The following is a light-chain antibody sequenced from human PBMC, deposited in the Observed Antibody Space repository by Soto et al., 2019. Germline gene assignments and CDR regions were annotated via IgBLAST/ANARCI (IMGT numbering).Light chain of an antibody. CDR3: GTWDSSLSAGV. Sequence: QSVLTQPPSVSAAPGQKVNISCSGSSSNIGNNYVSWYQQLPGTAPKLLIYDNNKRPSVIPDRFSGSKSGTSATLGITGLQTRDEADYYCGTWDSSLSAGVFGGGTNLTVL. CDR1: SSNIGNNY. V-gene: IGLV1-51*01. CDR2: DNN. J-gene: IGLJ2*01.